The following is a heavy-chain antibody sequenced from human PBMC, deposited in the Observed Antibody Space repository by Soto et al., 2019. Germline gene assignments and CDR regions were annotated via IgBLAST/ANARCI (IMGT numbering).Heavy chain of an antibody. CDR2: INPSGGST. V-gene: IGHV1-46*01. Sequence: ASVKVSCKSSGYTFTSYYMHWVRQAPGQGLEWMGIINPSGGSTSYAQKFQGRVTMTRDTSTSTAYMELSSLRSEDTAVYYCARQSGFGVVINYFDYWGQGTPVTVSS. J-gene: IGHJ4*02. CDR3: ARQSGFGVVINYFDY. CDR1: GYTFTSYY. D-gene: IGHD3-3*01.